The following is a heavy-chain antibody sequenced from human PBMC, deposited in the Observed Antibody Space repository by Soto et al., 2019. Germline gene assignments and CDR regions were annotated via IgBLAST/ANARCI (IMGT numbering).Heavy chain of an antibody. J-gene: IGHJ5*02. CDR3: ASVVVVVAATLNWFDP. CDR1: GYTLTHYA. D-gene: IGHD2-15*01. CDR2: INAGNGDT. V-gene: IGHV1-3*01. Sequence: ASVKVCCQASGYTLTHYAMHWVRQAPGQRLEWMGWINAGNGDTKYSQKFQGRVTITRDTSASTAYMELSSVTAADTAVYYCASVVVVVAATLNWFDPWGQGTLVTVSS.